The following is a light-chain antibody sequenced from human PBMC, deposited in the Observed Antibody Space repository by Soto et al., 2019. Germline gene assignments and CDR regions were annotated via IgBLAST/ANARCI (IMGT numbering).Light chain of an antibody. CDR2: AAS. CDR3: QQYYNWPQT. V-gene: IGKV3-15*01. CDR1: QSVSSN. J-gene: IGKJ1*01. Sequence: EIVMTQSPATLSVSPGERATLSCRASQSVSSNLAWYQKKPGQAPRLLIYAASTRATVIPARFSGSGSGTEFTLTISSLQSEDFAVYYCQQYYNWPQTFGQGTKVDIK.